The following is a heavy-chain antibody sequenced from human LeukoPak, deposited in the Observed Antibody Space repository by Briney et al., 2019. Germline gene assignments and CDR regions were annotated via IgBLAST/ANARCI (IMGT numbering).Heavy chain of an antibody. J-gene: IGHJ4*02. D-gene: IGHD2-15*01. CDR2: IYTSGST. Sequence: PSETLSLTCTVSGGSISSYYWSWIRQPAGKGLEWIGRIYTSGSTNYNPSLKSRVTMSVDTSKNQFSLKLSSVTAADTAAYYCARDPHKYCSGGSCYSYRGQGTLVTVSS. V-gene: IGHV4-4*07. CDR1: GGSISSYY. CDR3: ARDPHKYCSGGSCYSY.